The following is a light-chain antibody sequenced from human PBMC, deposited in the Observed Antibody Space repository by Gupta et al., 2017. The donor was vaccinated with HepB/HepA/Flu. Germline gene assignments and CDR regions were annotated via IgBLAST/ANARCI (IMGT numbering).Light chain of an antibody. CDR1: QGISSY. Sequence: AIRMTQSTSSFSASTGDRVTITCRASQGISSYLAWYQQKPGKAPELLIYGASTLQTGVPSRFSGSGSGTDFTLTISCLQSEDFATYYCQQYYSYPRTFGQGTKVEIK. V-gene: IGKV1-8*01. CDR2: GAS. J-gene: IGKJ1*01. CDR3: QQYYSYPRT.